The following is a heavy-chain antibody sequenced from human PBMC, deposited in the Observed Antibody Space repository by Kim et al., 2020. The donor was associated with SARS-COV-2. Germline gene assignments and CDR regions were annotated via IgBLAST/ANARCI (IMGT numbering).Heavy chain of an antibody. V-gene: IGHV3-11*04. Sequence: GGSLRLSCAASGFTFSDYYMSWIRQAPGKGLEWVSYISSSGSTIYYADSVKGRFTISRDNAKNSLYLQMNSLRAEDTAVYYCASMAYYYDSSGYYPLIPPGDYWGQGTLVTVSS. CDR3: ASMAYYYDSSGYYPLIPPGDY. D-gene: IGHD3-22*01. J-gene: IGHJ4*02. CDR2: ISSSGSTI. CDR1: GFTFSDYY.